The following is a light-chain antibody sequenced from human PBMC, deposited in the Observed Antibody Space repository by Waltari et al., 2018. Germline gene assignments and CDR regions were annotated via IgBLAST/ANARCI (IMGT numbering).Light chain of an antibody. CDR2: AAS. J-gene: IGKJ1*01. Sequence: EIVLTQSPGTLSLAPGERATLSCRASQSVSRTLAWYQQKPGQAPSLLIYAASTRATGIPDRFSGSGSGTDFSLNISRLEPEDFAVYYCQHYVRLPATFGQGTKVEIK. CDR1: QSVSRT. CDR3: QHYVRLPAT. V-gene: IGKV3-20*01.